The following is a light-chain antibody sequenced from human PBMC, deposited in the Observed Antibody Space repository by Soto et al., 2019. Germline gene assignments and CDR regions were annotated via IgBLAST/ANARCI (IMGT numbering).Light chain of an antibody. Sequence: QSALTQPASVSGSPGQSITISCTGTSSDIGGYNYVSWYQQHPGQAPKLIIYDVSNRPSGVSIRFSGSKSGNTASPTISGLQAEDEADYYCSSYSSSSTLDVIFGGGTKLTVL. CDR2: DVS. J-gene: IGLJ2*01. V-gene: IGLV2-14*01. CDR1: SSDIGGYNY. CDR3: SSYSSSSTLDVI.